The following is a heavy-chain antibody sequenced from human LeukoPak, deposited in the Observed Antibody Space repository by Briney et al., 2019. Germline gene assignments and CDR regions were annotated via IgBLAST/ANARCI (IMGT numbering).Heavy chain of an antibody. CDR2: INPNSGGT. V-gene: IGHV1-2*02. CDR3: ARDRYCSSTSCYGWFDP. Sequence: GASVKVSCKASGYTFTGYYMHWVRQAPGQGLEWMGWINPNSGGTNHAQKFQGRVTMTRDTSISTAYMELSRLRSDDTAVYYCARDRYCSSTSCYGWFDPWGQGTLVTVSS. D-gene: IGHD2-2*01. J-gene: IGHJ5*02. CDR1: GYTFTGYY.